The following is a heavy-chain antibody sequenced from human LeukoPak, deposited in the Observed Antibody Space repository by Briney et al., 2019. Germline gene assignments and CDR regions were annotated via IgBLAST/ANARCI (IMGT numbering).Heavy chain of an antibody. Sequence: SETLSLTCAVYGGSFSGYYWSWIRQPPGKGLEWIGEINHSGSTNYNPSLKSRVTISVDTSKNQFSLKLSSVTAADTAVYYCARGSSYDFWSGYYVNWFDPWGQGTLVTVSS. V-gene: IGHV4-34*01. D-gene: IGHD3-3*01. CDR2: INHSGST. CDR3: ARGSSYDFWSGYYVNWFDP. J-gene: IGHJ5*02. CDR1: GGSFSGYY.